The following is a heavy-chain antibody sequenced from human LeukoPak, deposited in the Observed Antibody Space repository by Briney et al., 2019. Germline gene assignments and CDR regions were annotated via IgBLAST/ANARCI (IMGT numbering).Heavy chain of an antibody. CDR2: IYYSGST. Sequence: SETLSLTCTVSSGSISSYYWSWIRQPPGKGLEWIGYIYYSGSTNYNPSLKSRVTISVDTSKNQFSLKLSSVTPEDTAVYYCARDLESGSYEHYFDYWGQGTLVTVTS. CDR3: ARDLESGSYEHYFDY. J-gene: IGHJ4*02. D-gene: IGHD1-26*01. V-gene: IGHV4-59*12. CDR1: SGSISSYY.